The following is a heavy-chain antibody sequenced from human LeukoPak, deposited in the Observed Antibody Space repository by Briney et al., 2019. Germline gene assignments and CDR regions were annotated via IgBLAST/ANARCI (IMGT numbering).Heavy chain of an antibody. CDR2: IRYDGSNK. CDR1: GFTFSSYG. CDR3: AKEEVSSWYFDY. V-gene: IGHV3-30*02. Sequence: SGGSLRLSCAASGFTFSSYGMHWVRQAPGKGLEWVAFIRYDGSNKYYADSVKGRFTISRDNSKNTLYLQMNSLRAEDTAVYYCAKEEVSSWYFDYWGQGTLVTVSS. J-gene: IGHJ4*02. D-gene: IGHD6-13*01.